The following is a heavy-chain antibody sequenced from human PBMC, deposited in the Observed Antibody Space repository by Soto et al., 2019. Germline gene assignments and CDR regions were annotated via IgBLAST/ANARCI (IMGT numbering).Heavy chain of an antibody. CDR3: ARDRYYDSSGYRMRSFDY. CDR2: IIPIFGTA. CDR1: GGTFSSYA. Sequence: QVQLVQSGAEVKKPGSSVKVSCKASGGTFSSYAISWVRQAPGQGLEWMGGIIPIFGTANYAQKFQGRVTITADESTSTAYRELISVRAEYTAVDYCARDRYYDSSGYRMRSFDYWGQGTLVTVSS. V-gene: IGHV1-69*12. D-gene: IGHD3-22*01. J-gene: IGHJ4*02.